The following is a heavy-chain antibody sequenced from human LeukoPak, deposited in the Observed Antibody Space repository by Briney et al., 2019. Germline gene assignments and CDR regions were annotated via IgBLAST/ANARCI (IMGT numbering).Heavy chain of an antibody. CDR3: ARRAAAAGTGGLVYYYYYMDV. Sequence: SSETLSLTCTVSGYSISSDYDWGWIRQPPGKGLEWIGSISHSGSTYYNPSLKSRVIMSLDTSKNQFSLKLSSVTAADTAVYYCARRAAAAGTGGLVYYYYYMDVWGKGTTVTISS. CDR1: GYSISSDYD. J-gene: IGHJ6*03. D-gene: IGHD6-13*01. V-gene: IGHV4-38-2*02. CDR2: ISHSGST.